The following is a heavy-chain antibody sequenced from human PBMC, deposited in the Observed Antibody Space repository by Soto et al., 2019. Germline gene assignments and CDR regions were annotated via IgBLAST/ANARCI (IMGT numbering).Heavy chain of an antibody. J-gene: IGHJ6*02. V-gene: IGHV4-31*03. Sequence: SETLSLTCTVSGGSVSSGAYYWTWIRQRPGKGLEWIGYIYYSGSTYYSPSLKSRLSISLDTSKNQFSLRLSSVTAADTAMYYCARGRQRPSAAYKGHGYYGMDVWGQGTTVTVSS. CDR2: IYYSGST. D-gene: IGHD2-2*01. CDR3: ARGRQRPSAAYKGHGYYGMDV. CDR1: GGSVSSGAYY.